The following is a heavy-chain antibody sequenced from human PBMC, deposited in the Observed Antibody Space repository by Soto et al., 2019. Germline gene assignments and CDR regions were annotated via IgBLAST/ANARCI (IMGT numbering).Heavy chain of an antibody. CDR2: IIPVFGAT. CDR3: ARLYSSSAERKMDV. CDR1: GDTFSRST. Sequence: QVQLVQSGADVKKPGSSVKVSCKASGDTFSRSTFSWVRQAPGQGLEWVGGIIPVFGATNYAQKFQGRVSITADESTSTAYMELTSLRSEDTAVYYCARLYSSSAERKMDVWGQGTTVTVSS. V-gene: IGHV1-69*01. J-gene: IGHJ6*02. D-gene: IGHD6-6*01.